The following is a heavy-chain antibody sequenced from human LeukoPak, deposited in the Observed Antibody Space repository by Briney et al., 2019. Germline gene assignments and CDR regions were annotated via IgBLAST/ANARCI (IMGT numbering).Heavy chain of an antibody. CDR3: ARGDSPTYYYDSSGYSAYDY. V-gene: IGHV3-21*01. D-gene: IGHD3-22*01. CDR2: ISSSSYI. CDR1: GFTFSSYS. J-gene: IGHJ4*02. Sequence: GGSLRLSCAASGFTFSSYSMNWVRQAPGKGLEWVSSISSSSYIYYADSVKGRFTISRDNAKNSLYLQMNSLRAEDTAVYYCARGDSPTYYYDSSGYSAYDYWGQGTLVTVSS.